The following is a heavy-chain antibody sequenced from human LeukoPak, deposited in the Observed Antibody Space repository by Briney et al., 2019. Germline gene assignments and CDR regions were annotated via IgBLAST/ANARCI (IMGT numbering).Heavy chain of an antibody. D-gene: IGHD2-15*01. J-gene: IGHJ6*03. CDR1: GFTFSSYG. Sequence: PGGSLRLSCAASGFTFSSYGMSWVRQAPGKGLEWVSAISTTGGSTYYADSVKGRFTISRDNSKNTLYLQMNSLRAEDTAVYYCARDHELYCSGGSCSRMDVWGKGTTVTISS. CDR3: ARDHELYCSGGSCSRMDV. CDR2: ISTTGGST. V-gene: IGHV3-23*01.